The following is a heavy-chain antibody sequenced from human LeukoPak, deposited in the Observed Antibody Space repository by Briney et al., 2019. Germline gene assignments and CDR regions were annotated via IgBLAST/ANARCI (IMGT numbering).Heavy chain of an antibody. CDR2: INPGGGSA. J-gene: IGHJ6*02. V-gene: IGHV1-46*01. CDR3: ARDNWNYGSSMDV. CDR1: GYIFTNYY. D-gene: IGHD1-7*01. Sequence: GASVKVSCKASGYIFTNYYIHWVRQAPGQGLEWMGIINPGGGSATYAQKFQGRVTMTSDTSTSTVYMDLISLRSEDTAVYYCARDNWNYGSSMDVWGQGTTVTVSS.